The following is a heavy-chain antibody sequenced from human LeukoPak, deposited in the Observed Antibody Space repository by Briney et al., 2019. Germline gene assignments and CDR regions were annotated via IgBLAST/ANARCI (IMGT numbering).Heavy chain of an antibody. CDR2: ISGSGGST. V-gene: IGHV3-23*01. J-gene: IGHJ4*02. CDR3: AKEGNYYDSSGYSKRIDY. D-gene: IGHD3-22*01. CDR1: GFTVSSNY. Sequence: SGGSLRLSCAASGFTVSSNYMSWVRQAPGKGLEWVSAISGSGGSTYYADSVKGRFAISRDNSKNTLYLQMNSLRAEDTAVYYCAKEGNYYDSSGYSKRIDYWGQGTLVTVSS.